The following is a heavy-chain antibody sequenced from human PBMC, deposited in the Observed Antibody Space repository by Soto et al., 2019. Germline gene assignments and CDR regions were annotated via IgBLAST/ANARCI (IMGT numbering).Heavy chain of an antibody. CDR3: ARDRQGLYCISTSCYHNYYGMDV. V-gene: IGHV1-18*01. CDR1: GYTFTNYG. Sequence: ASVKVSCKGSGYTFTNYGITWVRQAPGQGLEWMGWINTYNDNTNYAQKLQGRVTMTTDTSTSTAYMELRSLRSDDTAVYYCARDRQGLYCISTSCYHNYYGMDVWGQGTTVTVSS. J-gene: IGHJ6*02. CDR2: INTYNDNT. D-gene: IGHD2-2*01.